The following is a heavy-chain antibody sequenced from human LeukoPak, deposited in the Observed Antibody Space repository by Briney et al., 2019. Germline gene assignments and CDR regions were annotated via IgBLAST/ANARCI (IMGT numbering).Heavy chain of an antibody. D-gene: IGHD2-15*01. CDR3: ARDGGYYHLDY. CDR1: GYTSTSYY. J-gene: IGHJ4*02. V-gene: IGHV1-46*01. CDR2: INPSGDST. Sequence: GASVKVSCKASGYTSTSYYIQWVRQAPGQGLEWMGIINPSGDSTSYAQKFQGRVTMTRDTSTSTVYMELSSLISEDTAVHYCARDGGYYHLDYWGQGTLVTVSS.